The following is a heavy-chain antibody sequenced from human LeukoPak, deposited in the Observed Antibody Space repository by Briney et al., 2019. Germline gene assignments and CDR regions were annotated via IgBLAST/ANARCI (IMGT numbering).Heavy chain of an antibody. V-gene: IGHV3-53*01. CDR1: GFTVSSNY. CDR2: IYSGGST. J-gene: IGHJ3*02. D-gene: IGHD4-17*01. CDR3: ARGYGDYVTAFDI. Sequence: GGSLRLSCAASGFTVSSNYMSWVRQAPGKGLEWVSVIYSGGSTYYADSVKGRFTISRDNSKNTLYLQMNSLRAEDTAVYYCARGYGDYVTAFDIWDQGTMVTVSS.